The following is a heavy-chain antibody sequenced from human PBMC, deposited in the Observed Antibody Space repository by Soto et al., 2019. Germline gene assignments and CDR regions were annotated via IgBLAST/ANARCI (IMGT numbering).Heavy chain of an antibody. CDR3: ARVDEDYGGQGYFDY. CDR2: INPNSGGT. V-gene: IGHV1-2*04. J-gene: IGHJ4*02. D-gene: IGHD4-17*01. Sequence: ASVKVSCKASGYTFTGYYMHWVRQAPGQGLEWMGWINPNSGGTNYAQKFQGWVTMTRDTSISTAYMELSRLRSDDTAVYYCARVDEDYGGQGYFDYWGQGTLVTVSS. CDR1: GYTFTGYY.